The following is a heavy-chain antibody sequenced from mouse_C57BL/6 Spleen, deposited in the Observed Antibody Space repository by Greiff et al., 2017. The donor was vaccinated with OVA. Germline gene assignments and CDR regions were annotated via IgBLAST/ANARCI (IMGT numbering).Heavy chain of an antibody. V-gene: IGHV1-72*01. J-gene: IGHJ2*01. Sequence: QVQLQQPGAELVKPGASVKLSCKASGYTFTSYWMHWVKQRPGRGLEWIGRIDPTSCGTKYHEKFKSKATLTVDKPSRTAYMQLSSLTSEDSAVYYCARVRSYGNTYWGKGTTLTVSS. CDR3: ARVRSYGNTY. CDR2: IDPTSCGT. D-gene: IGHD2-1*01. CDR1: GYTFTSYW.